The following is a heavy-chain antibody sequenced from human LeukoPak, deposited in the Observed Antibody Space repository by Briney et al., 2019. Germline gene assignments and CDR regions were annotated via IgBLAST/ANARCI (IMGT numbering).Heavy chain of an antibody. D-gene: IGHD3-22*01. CDR2: MNPGSGDT. CDR3: ARVWGQSSGYYYWSY. J-gene: IGHJ4*02. Sequence: ASVKVSCKASGYTFTTHDLTWVRQATGQGLEWMGWMNPGSGDTAYAQKFQGRVTMTRDTSMSTAYMELSSLRSEDTAVYYCARVWGQSSGYYYWSYWGQGTLVTVSS. V-gene: IGHV1-8*01. CDR1: GYTFTTHD.